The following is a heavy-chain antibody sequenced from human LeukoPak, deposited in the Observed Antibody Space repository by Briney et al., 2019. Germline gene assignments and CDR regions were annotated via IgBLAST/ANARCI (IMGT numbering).Heavy chain of an antibody. CDR2: ISYDGSNR. Sequence: GGSLRLSCAASGFTFSSYAMRWVRQAPGKGLEWVAVISYDGSNRYYADSVKGRFTTSRDNSKNTLYLQMNSLRAEDTAVYYCARDALLPDSSGYLHDAFDIWGQGTMVTVSS. V-gene: IGHV3-30*01. CDR3: ARDALLPDSSGYLHDAFDI. CDR1: GFTFSSYA. D-gene: IGHD3-22*01. J-gene: IGHJ3*02.